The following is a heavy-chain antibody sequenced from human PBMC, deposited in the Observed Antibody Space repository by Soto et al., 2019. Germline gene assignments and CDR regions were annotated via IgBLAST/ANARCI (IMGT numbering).Heavy chain of an antibody. Sequence: PSETLSLTCAVYGGSFSGYYWTWIRQPPGTGLEWIGEINHSGSTNYNPSLKSRVTISVDTSKNQFSLKLSSVTAADTAVYYCARVGNYYDSSGYPSWDSWFDPWGQGTLVTVS. J-gene: IGHJ5*02. CDR1: GGSFSGYY. CDR2: INHSGST. D-gene: IGHD3-22*01. CDR3: ARVGNYYDSSGYPSWDSWFDP. V-gene: IGHV4-34*01.